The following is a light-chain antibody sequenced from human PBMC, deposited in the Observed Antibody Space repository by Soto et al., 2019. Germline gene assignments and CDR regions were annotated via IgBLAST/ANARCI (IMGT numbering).Light chain of an antibody. CDR1: QSVSSY. J-gene: IGKJ1*01. CDR2: DAS. CDR3: QQRSHWPRT. V-gene: IGKV3-11*01. Sequence: IALTQSPATLYLYPGERATLSCRASQSVSSYLAWYKQKPGQAPRLRIYDASNRATGIPARFSGMLSGTDFSLTISSLEPEECSVYYGQQRSHWPRTFCQGTKVYIK.